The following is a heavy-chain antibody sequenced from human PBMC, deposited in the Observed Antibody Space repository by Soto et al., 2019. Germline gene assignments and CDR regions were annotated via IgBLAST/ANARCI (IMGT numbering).Heavy chain of an antibody. V-gene: IGHV3-15*01. D-gene: IGHD3-10*01. CDR3: TTQLWFGGPNWFEH. Sequence: XGSLRLSCAASGFTVSNAWMSWVRQAPGKGLEWVGRIKSKTDGGTTDYAAPVKGRFTISRDDSKNTLYLQMNSLKTEDTAVYYCTTQLWFGGPNWFEHWGQVTLVTV. J-gene: IGHJ5*02. CDR2: IKSKTDGGTT. CDR1: GFTVSNAW.